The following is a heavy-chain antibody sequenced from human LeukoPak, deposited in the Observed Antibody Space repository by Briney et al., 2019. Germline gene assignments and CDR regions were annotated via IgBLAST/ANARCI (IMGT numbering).Heavy chain of an antibody. CDR1: GYTFTGYY. CDR3: ARDRSGRKIMVVAATVFGY. V-gene: IGHV1-2*02. Sequence: ASVKVSCKASGYTFTGYYMHWVRQAPGQGLEWMGWINPNSGGTNYAQKFQGRVTMTRDTSISTAYMELSRLRSDDTAVYYCARDRSGRKIMVVAATVFGYWGQGTLVTASS. D-gene: IGHD2-15*01. J-gene: IGHJ4*02. CDR2: INPNSGGT.